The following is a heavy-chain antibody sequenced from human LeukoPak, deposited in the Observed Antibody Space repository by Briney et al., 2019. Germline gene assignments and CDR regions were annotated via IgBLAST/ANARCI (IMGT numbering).Heavy chain of an antibody. Sequence: PSETLSLTCAVYGGSFSGYYWNWIRQPPGKGLEWIGEINHSGSTNYNPSLKSRVTISVDTSKNQFSLKLSSVTAADTAVYYCARTAGGVGDAFDIWGQGTMVTVSS. D-gene: IGHD1-26*01. CDR2: INHSGST. J-gene: IGHJ3*02. CDR3: ARTAGGVGDAFDI. CDR1: GGSFSGYY. V-gene: IGHV4-34*01.